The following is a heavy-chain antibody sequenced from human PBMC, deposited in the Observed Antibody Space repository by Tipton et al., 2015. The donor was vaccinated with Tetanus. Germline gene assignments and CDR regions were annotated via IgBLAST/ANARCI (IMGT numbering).Heavy chain of an antibody. Sequence: SLRLSCAASGFTLRTYSMNWVRQAPGKGLEWVSSISSSSTYIYYADSLRGRFTISRDNAKNSLSLQLNSLRAEDTAVYYCARVAPDFLTGSPDYWGQGTLVTVSS. CDR1: GFTLRTYS. J-gene: IGHJ4*02. CDR2: ISSSSTYI. V-gene: IGHV3-21*01. D-gene: IGHD3-9*01. CDR3: ARVAPDFLTGSPDY.